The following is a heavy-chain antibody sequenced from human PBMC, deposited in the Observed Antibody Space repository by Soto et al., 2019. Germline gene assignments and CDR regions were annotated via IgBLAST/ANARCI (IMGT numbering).Heavy chain of an antibody. CDR1: GFTFSSYG. CDR3: ARSQGSSTSLEIYYYYYYGMDV. V-gene: IGHV3-33*01. D-gene: IGHD2-2*01. Sequence: GGSLRLCCAASGFTFSSYGMHWVRQAPGKGLEWVAVIWYDGSNKYYADSVKGQFTISRDNSKNTLYLQMNSLRAEDTAVYYCARSQGSSTSLEIYYYYYYGMDVWGQGTTVTVSS. CDR2: IWYDGSNK. J-gene: IGHJ6*02.